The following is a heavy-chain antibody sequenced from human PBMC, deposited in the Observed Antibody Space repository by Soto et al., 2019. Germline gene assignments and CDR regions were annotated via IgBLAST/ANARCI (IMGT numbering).Heavy chain of an antibody. CDR2: INAGNGNT. J-gene: IGHJ3*02. V-gene: IGHV1-3*01. D-gene: IGHD4-17*01. Sequence: QVQLVQSGAEVKKPGASVKVSCKASGYTFTSYAMHWVRQAPGLRLEWMGWINAGNGNTKYSQKFQGRVTITRDTSASTAYMELSSLRSEDTAVYYCAREAYGKLSAFDIWGQGTMVTVSS. CDR1: GYTFTSYA. CDR3: AREAYGKLSAFDI.